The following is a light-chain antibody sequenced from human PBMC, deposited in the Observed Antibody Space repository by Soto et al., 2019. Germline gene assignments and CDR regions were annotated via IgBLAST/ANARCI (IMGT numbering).Light chain of an antibody. Sequence: DIQMTQSPSSLSASVGDRVTITCRASQSIGTYLHWYQQKPGKAPKLLIYAASTLQSGVPSRFSGSGSGTDFTLTISSLQPDDFATYYCQQYNSYSPLTFGGGTKVDIK. V-gene: IGKV1-5*01. J-gene: IGKJ4*01. CDR2: AAS. CDR1: QSIGTY. CDR3: QQYNSYSPLT.